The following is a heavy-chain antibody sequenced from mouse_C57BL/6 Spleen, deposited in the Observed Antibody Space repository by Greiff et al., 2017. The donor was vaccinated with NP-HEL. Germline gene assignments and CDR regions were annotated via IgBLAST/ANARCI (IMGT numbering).Heavy chain of an antibody. CDR2: IDPENGDT. Sequence: VQLKQSGAELVRPGASVKLSCTASGFNIKDDYMHWVKQRPEQGLEWIGWIDPENGDTEYASKFQGKATITADTSSNTAYLQLSSLTSEDTAVYYCNTGYGSSYRMDYWGQGTSVTVSS. CDR3: NTGYGSSYRMDY. J-gene: IGHJ4*01. V-gene: IGHV14-4*01. CDR1: GFNIKDDY. D-gene: IGHD1-1*01.